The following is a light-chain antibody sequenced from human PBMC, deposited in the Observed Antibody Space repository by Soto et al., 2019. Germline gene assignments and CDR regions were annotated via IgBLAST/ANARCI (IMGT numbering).Light chain of an antibody. J-gene: IGKJ1*01. Sequence: EIVMTQSPATLPVSPGERATLSCRASQSISSNLAWYQQKPGQSPRLLIYGASTRATGVPARFSGSGSGTEFTLTSSSLQSEYFAVYYCQQYINLWTFGQGTKVDIK. V-gene: IGKV3-15*01. CDR1: QSISSN. CDR3: QQYINLWT. CDR2: GAS.